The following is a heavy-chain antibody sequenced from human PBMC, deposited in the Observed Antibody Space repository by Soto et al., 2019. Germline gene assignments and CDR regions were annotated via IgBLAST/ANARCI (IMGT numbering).Heavy chain of an antibody. D-gene: IGHD3-10*01. Sequence: QVQLVESGGGVVQPGRSLRLSCAGSGFPFTSYGMHWVREGPDKGLEWVPVISYDGSDKYYADSVKGRFTISRDNSKNMLYLQMNILRPEDTALYYCVGGQYYFDYRGQGRLVIVSS. CDR1: GFPFTSYG. CDR2: ISYDGSDK. V-gene: IGHV3-30*03. J-gene: IGHJ4*02. CDR3: VGGQYYFDY.